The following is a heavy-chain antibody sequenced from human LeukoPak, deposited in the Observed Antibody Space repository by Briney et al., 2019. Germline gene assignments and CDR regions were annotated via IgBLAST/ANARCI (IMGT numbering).Heavy chain of an antibody. D-gene: IGHD3-10*01. V-gene: IGHV3-74*01. CDR2: IHGDGTFT. Sequence: GGSLRLSCAASGFTFSTYWMHWVRQAPGKGLVWVSRIHGDGTFTTSADSVKGRFTISRDNAQNMVYLQMNSLRVEDTAVYFCARDLVLGSGSYGQWGQGTLVTVSS. CDR1: GFTFSTYW. J-gene: IGHJ4*02. CDR3: ARDLVLGSGSYGQ.